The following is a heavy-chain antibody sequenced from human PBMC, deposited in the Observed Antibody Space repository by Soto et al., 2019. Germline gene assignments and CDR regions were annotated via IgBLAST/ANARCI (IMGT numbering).Heavy chain of an antibody. Sequence: GGSLRLSCVVSGFTVSSNYMSWVRQAPGKGLEWVSVIGGRGNSAYYADSVQGRFTISRDNSKNTLSLQMSSLTADDTAIYYCVREGRGSFDFWGRGTMVTVSS. CDR3: VREGRGSFDF. D-gene: IGHD5-12*01. CDR2: IGGRGNSA. V-gene: IGHV3-23*01. CDR1: GFTVSSNY. J-gene: IGHJ3*01.